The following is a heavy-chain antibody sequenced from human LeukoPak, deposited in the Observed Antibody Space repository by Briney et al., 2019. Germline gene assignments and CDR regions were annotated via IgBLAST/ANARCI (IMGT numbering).Heavy chain of an antibody. Sequence: GGSLRLSCAASGFTFSNYYVHWVRQPPGKGLVWVSRINSDGRDRGYVDSVKSRFTISRDNAKNTVYLQMNSLRAEDTAVYYCATFGFNWNLGYWGQGTLVTVSS. D-gene: IGHD1-20*01. V-gene: IGHV3-74*01. CDR2: INSDGRDR. CDR1: GFTFSNYY. CDR3: ATFGFNWNLGY. J-gene: IGHJ4*02.